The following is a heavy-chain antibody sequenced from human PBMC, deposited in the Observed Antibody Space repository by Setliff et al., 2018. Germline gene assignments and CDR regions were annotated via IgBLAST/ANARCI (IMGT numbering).Heavy chain of an antibody. D-gene: IGHD3-22*01. CDR2: IYSSGST. V-gene: IGHV4-30-4*08. J-gene: IGHJ4*02. CDR1: GGSISSGDYY. CDR3: ARESRYYYDNLGTLDY. Sequence: PSETLSLTCTVSGGSISSGDYYWSWIRQPPGKGLKWIGYIYSSGSTYYNPSLKSRVSISVDTSKNQFSLKLSSVTAADTAVYYCARESRYYYDNLGTLDYWGQGTLVTVSS.